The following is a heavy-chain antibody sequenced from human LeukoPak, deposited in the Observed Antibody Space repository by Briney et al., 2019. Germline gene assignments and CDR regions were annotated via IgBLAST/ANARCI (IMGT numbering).Heavy chain of an antibody. Sequence: GGSLRLSCAASGFIVSTYYMTWVRQAPGKGLECVSVIYSGGSTYYADSVKGRFTVSRDNSKNTLYLQMNSLRAEDTAMYYCVRGLGYCTSTTCLLPFDYWGQGTLVTVSS. J-gene: IGHJ4*02. CDR2: IYSGGST. D-gene: IGHD2-2*01. V-gene: IGHV3-53*01. CDR3: VRGLGYCTSTTCLLPFDY. CDR1: GFIVSTYY.